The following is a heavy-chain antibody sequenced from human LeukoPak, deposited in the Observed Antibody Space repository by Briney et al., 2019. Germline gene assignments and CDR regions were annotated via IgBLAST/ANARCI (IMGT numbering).Heavy chain of an antibody. CDR2: IYYGGST. V-gene: IGHV4-31*03. J-gene: IGHJ4*02. CDR1: GGSISSGGYY. D-gene: IGHD2-2*01. Sequence: SETLSLTCTVSGGSISSGGYYWSWIRQHPGKGLEWIGYIYYGGSTYYNPSLKSRVTISVDTSKNQFSLKLSSVTAADTAVYYCARSFSTSCYSPGFWGQGTLVTVSS. CDR3: ARSFSTSCYSPGF.